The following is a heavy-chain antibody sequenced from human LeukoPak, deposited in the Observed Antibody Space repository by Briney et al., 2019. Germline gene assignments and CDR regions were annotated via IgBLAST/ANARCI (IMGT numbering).Heavy chain of an antibody. CDR1: GYTFTSYD. CDR2: MNPNSGNT. V-gene: IGHV1-8*03. Sequence: VASVKVSCEASGYTFTSYDINWVRQATGQGLEWMGWMNPNSGNTGYAQKFQGRVTITRNTSISTAYMELSSLRSEDTAVYYCARGRGSSWYRWFDPWGQGTLVTVSS. D-gene: IGHD6-13*01. J-gene: IGHJ5*02. CDR3: ARGRGSSWYRWFDP.